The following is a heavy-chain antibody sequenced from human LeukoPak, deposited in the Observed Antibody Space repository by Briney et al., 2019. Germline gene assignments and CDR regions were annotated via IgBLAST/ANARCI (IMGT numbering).Heavy chain of an antibody. CDR2: IYPGDSDT. V-gene: IGHV5-51*01. D-gene: IGHD3-10*01. CDR3: ARMHGSGSYYFDY. Sequence: KVSCKASGYTFTSYWIGWVRQMPGKGLEWMGIIYPGDSDTRYSPSFQGQVTISADKSISTAYLQWSSLKASDTAMYYCARMHGSGSYYFDYWGQGTLVTVSS. CDR1: GYTFTSYW. J-gene: IGHJ4*02.